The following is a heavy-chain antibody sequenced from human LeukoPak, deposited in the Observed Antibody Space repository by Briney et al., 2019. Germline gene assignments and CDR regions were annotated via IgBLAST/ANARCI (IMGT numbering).Heavy chain of an antibody. CDR2: VSGSGGST. CDR3: AREYGSGSYYYDY. D-gene: IGHD3-10*01. CDR1: GFTFSSYA. Sequence: GGSLRLSCAASGFTFSSYAMTWVRQAPGKGLQWVSAVSGSGGSTYYADSVKGRFTISGDNSKNTLYLQMNTLRAEDTAVYYCAREYGSGSYYYDYWGQGTLVTVSS. V-gene: IGHV3-23*01. J-gene: IGHJ4*02.